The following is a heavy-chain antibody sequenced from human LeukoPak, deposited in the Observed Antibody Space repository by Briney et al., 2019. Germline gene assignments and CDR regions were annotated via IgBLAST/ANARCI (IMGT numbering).Heavy chain of an antibody. CDR2: ISWDGGST. Sequence: GGSLRLSCAASGFTFDDYTMHWVRQAPGKGLEWVSLISWDGGSTYYADSVKGRFTISRDNSKNSLYLQMNSLRTEDTALYYCAKDASGWYYFNYWGQETLVTVSS. CDR3: AKDASGWYYFNY. V-gene: IGHV3-43*01. CDR1: GFTFDDYT. J-gene: IGHJ4*02. D-gene: IGHD6-19*01.